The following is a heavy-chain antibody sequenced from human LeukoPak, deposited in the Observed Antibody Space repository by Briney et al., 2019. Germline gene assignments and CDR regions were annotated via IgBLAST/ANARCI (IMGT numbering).Heavy chain of an antibody. Sequence: GGSLRLSCAASGFTFSSYGMHWVRQAPGKGLEWVAFIRYDGSNKYYADSVKGRFTISRDNSKSTLYLQMNSLRAEDTAVYYCAKDGWLDTAMARRYYYDSSGYYSHFDYWGQGTLVTVSS. J-gene: IGHJ4*02. CDR3: AKDGWLDTAMARRYYYDSSGYYSHFDY. CDR1: GFTFSSYG. V-gene: IGHV3-30*02. CDR2: IRYDGSNK. D-gene: IGHD3-22*01.